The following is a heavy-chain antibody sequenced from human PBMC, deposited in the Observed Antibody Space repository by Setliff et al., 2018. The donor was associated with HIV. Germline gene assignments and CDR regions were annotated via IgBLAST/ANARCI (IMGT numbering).Heavy chain of an antibody. V-gene: IGHV3-23*01. CDR2: ISNSESGGRT. J-gene: IGHJ5*02. CDR3: AKGALCGRNRDVCFDP. Sequence: GGSLRLSYAASGFTFSSYAMTWVRQAPGKGLEWVSGISNSESGGRTFYADSVKGRFTISRDNAKNSLYMQMKSLRVEDTAVYYCAKGALCGRNRDVCFDPWGQGTLVTVSS. CDR1: GFTFSSYA. D-gene: IGHD1-26*01.